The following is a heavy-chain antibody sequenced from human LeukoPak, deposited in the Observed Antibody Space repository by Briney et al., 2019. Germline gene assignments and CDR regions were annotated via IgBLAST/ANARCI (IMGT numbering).Heavy chain of an antibody. CDR1: GFTFSSYG. CDR3: AKDRRFWSGYYPDY. Sequence: GCSLRLSCAASGFTFSSYGMHWVRQAPGKVLEWVAVILYDGSNKYYADSVKGRFTISRDNCKNTLYLQMNSLRAEDTAVYYCAKDRRFWSGYYPDYWGEGTLVTVSS. D-gene: IGHD3-3*01. V-gene: IGHV3-30*18. CDR2: ILYDGSNK. J-gene: IGHJ4*02.